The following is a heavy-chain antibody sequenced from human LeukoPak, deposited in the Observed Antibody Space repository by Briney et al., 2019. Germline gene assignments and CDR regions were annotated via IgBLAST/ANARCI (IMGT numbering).Heavy chain of an antibody. J-gene: IGHJ4*02. CDR2: ISGSGGST. Sequence: QPGGSLRLSCAASGFTFSSYAMSWARQAPGKGLEWVSAISGSGGSTYYADSVKGRFTISRDNSKNTLYLQMNSLRAEDTAVYYCAKSITMIVVVIGVDYWGQGTLVTVSS. CDR1: GFTFSSYA. D-gene: IGHD3-22*01. V-gene: IGHV3-23*01. CDR3: AKSITMIVVVIGVDY.